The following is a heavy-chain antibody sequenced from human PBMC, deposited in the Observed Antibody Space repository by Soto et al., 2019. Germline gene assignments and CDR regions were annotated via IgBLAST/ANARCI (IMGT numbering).Heavy chain of an antibody. J-gene: IGHJ3*02. CDR2: ISAYNGDT. V-gene: IGHV1-18*01. CDR1: GYTFTSYG. CDR3: SKDLWAGSSWYATYDAFDI. D-gene: IGHD6-13*01. Sequence: ASVKVSCKASGYTFTSYGISWVRQAPGQGLVWMGWISAYNGDTNYAQKLQGRVTMTTDTSTNTAYMELRSLRAEDTAVYYCSKDLWAGSSWYATYDAFDIWGQGTMVTVSS.